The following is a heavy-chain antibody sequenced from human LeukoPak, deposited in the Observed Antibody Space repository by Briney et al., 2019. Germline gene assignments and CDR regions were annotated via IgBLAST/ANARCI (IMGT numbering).Heavy chain of an antibody. CDR1: GYTFTSYD. CDR2: MNPNSGNT. CDR3: ARAGDSSSWFAGYYMDV. D-gene: IGHD6-13*01. J-gene: IGHJ6*03. Sequence: GASVKVSCKASGYTFTSYDINWVRQATGQGLEWMGWMNPNSGNTGYAQKFQGRVTMTRNTSISTPYMELSSLRSEDTAVYYCARAGDSSSWFAGYYMDVWGKGTTVTVSS. V-gene: IGHV1-8*01.